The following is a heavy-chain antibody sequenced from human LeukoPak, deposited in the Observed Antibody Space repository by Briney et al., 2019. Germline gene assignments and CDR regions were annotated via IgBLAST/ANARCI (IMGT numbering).Heavy chain of an antibody. Sequence: SVKVSCKASGGTFSSYAISWVRQAPGQGLEWMGGIIPIFGTANYAQKFQGRVTITADESTSTAYMELSSLRSEDTAVYYCARGPSITMVRGGQWYYYMDVWGKGTTVTISS. J-gene: IGHJ6*03. CDR3: ARGPSITMVRGGQWYYYMDV. V-gene: IGHV1-69*01. CDR1: GGTFSSYA. D-gene: IGHD3-10*01. CDR2: IIPIFGTA.